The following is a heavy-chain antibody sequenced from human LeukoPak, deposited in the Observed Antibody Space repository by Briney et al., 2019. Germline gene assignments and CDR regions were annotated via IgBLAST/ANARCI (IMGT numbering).Heavy chain of an antibody. CDR2: IYYSGST. Sequence: PSETLSLTCTVSGGSISSSSYYWGWIRQPPGKGLEWIGSIYYSGSTYYNPSLKSRVTISVDTSKNQFSLKLSSVTAADTAVYYCGRHTMITMVRGVIIPYYFDYWGQGTLVTVSS. V-gene: IGHV4-39*01. J-gene: IGHJ4*02. CDR1: GGSISSSSYY. D-gene: IGHD3-10*01. CDR3: GRHTMITMVRGVIIPYYFDY.